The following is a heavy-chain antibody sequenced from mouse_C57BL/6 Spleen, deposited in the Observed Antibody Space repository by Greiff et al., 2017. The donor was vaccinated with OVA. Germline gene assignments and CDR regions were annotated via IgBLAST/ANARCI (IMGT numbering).Heavy chain of an antibody. CDR2: IYPGSGNT. V-gene: IGHV1-66*01. D-gene: IGHD4-1*01. CDR3: AREAGLGYFDV. Sequence: QVQLQQSGPELVKPGASVKISCKASGYSFTSYYIHWVKQRPGQGLEWIGWIYPGSGNTKYNEKFKGKATLTADTSSSTAYMQLSSLTSEDSAVYYCAREAGLGYFDVWGTGTTVTVSS. J-gene: IGHJ1*03. CDR1: GYSFTSYY.